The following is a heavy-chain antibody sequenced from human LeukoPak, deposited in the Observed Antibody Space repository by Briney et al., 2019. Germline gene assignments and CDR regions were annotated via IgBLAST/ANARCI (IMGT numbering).Heavy chain of an antibody. CDR1: GFSFSNAW. J-gene: IGHJ4*02. V-gene: IGHV3-15*01. Sequence: GGSLRLSCAVSGFSFSNAWMNWVRQAPGKGLEWVGRIKSKTDGGTTDYAAPVKGRFTISRDDSKNTLYLQMNSLKTEDTAVYYCTTNYYGSGSYQSNFVYWGQGTLVTVSS. D-gene: IGHD3-10*01. CDR2: IKSKTDGGTT. CDR3: TTNYYGSGSYQSNFVY.